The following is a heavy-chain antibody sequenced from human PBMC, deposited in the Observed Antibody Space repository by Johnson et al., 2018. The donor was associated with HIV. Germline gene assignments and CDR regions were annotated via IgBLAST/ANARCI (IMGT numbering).Heavy chain of an antibody. V-gene: IGHV3-48*03. D-gene: IGHD2-8*02. J-gene: IGHJ3*02. CDR3: GRESTGAGTAFDI. Sequence: VQLVESGGGLVQPGGSLRLSCAASGFTVSSNEMSWVRQAPGKGLEWVSSISGSGGSTYNADSVKGRFTISRDNAQDSLYLQMNSLRVDDTAVYYCGRESTGAGTAFDIWGQGTMVTVSS. CDR2: ISGSGGST. CDR1: GFTVSSNE.